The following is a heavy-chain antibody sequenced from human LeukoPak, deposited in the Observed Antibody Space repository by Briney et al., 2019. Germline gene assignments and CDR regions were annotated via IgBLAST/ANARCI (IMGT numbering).Heavy chain of an antibody. V-gene: IGHV3-23*01. CDR2: ISGSGGST. CDR3: AKDTVVTGPQDNYYYYGMDV. J-gene: IGHJ6*02. D-gene: IGHD4-23*01. Sequence: PGGSLRLSCAASGFIFNNFAMSWVRQAPGKGLEWVSAISGSGGSTYYADSVKGRFTISRDNSKNTLYLQMNSLRAEDTAVYYCAKDTVVTGPQDNYYYYGMDVWGQGTTVTVSS. CDR1: GFIFNNFA.